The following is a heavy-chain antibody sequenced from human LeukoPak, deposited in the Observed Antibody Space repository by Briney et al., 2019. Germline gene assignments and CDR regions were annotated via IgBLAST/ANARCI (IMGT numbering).Heavy chain of an antibody. CDR3: ARDLAFGVVIMNYYYMDV. J-gene: IGHJ6*03. D-gene: IGHD3-3*01. Sequence: ASVKVSCKASGYTFTSYDINWVRQATGQGLEWMGWMNPNGGNTGYAQKFQGRVTMTRNTSISTAYMELSSLRSEDTAVYYCARDLAFGVVIMNYYYMDVWGKGTTVTVSS. CDR2: MNPNGGNT. CDR1: GYTFTSYD. V-gene: IGHV1-8*01.